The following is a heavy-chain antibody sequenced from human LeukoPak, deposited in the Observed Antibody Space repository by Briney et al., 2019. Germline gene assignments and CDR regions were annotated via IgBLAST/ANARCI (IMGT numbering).Heavy chain of an antibody. CDR2: INPSGGST. V-gene: IGHV1-46*01. J-gene: IGHJ3*02. CDR3: ARGSPDYGDYAGAFDI. D-gene: IGHD4-17*01. CDR1: GYTFTSYY. Sequence: GASVKVSCKASGYTFTSYYMHWVRQAPGQGLEWMGIINPSGGSTSYAQKFQGRDTMTRDTSTSTVYMELSSLRSEDTAVYYCARGSPDYGDYAGAFDIWGQGTMVTVSS.